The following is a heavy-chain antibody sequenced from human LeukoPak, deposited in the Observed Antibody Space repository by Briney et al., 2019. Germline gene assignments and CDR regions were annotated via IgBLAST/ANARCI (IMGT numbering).Heavy chain of an antibody. J-gene: IGHJ4*02. Sequence: PSETLSLTCTVSGGSISSYYWSWIRQPPGKGLEWIGEINHSGSTNYNPSLKSRVTISVDTSKNQFSLKLSSVTAADTAVYYCARDNYYYGSGSYYNGFDYWGQGTLVTVSS. CDR3: ARDNYYYGSGSYYNGFDY. CDR2: INHSGST. D-gene: IGHD3-10*01. V-gene: IGHV4-34*01. CDR1: GGSISSYY.